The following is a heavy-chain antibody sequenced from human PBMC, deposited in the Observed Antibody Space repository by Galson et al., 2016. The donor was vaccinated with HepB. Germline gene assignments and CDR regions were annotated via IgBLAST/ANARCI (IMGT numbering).Heavy chain of an antibody. CDR3: ARDPGVAAAGHYNGMDV. CDR2: IIPIFGTT. Sequence: SVKVSCKASGDTVSSYAISWVRQAPGQGREWMGGIIPIFGTTNYAQKLQGRVTITADDSTSTAYMELSSLRSEDTAVYYCARDPGVAAAGHYNGMDVWGPGTTVTVSS. CDR1: GDTVSSYA. D-gene: IGHD6-13*01. J-gene: IGHJ6*02. V-gene: IGHV1-69*13.